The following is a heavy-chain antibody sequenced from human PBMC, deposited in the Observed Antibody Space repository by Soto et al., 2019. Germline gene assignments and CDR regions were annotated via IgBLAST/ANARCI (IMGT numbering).Heavy chain of an antibody. CDR2: IYYSGCT. CDR3: ARLTGPVVVPPGTMPTPFFDS. D-gene: IGHD2-2*01. Sequence: SETLSLTCTVSGGSISSSSYYWGWIRQPPGKGLEWIGTIYYSGCTNYNPSLKSRVSMSIDTSKNQFSLRLTSVTAADTALYYCARLTGPVVVPPGTMPTPFFDSWAQGTLVTVS. V-gene: IGHV4-39*01. CDR1: GGSISSSSYY. J-gene: IGHJ4*02.